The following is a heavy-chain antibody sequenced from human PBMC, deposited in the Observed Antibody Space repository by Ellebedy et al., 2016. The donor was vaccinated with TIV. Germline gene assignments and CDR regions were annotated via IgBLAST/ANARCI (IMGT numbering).Heavy chain of an antibody. J-gene: IGHJ3*02. CDR2: INQDGSEK. Sequence: GGSLRLSCAASGFPFRSYWVTWVRQAPGKGLERVANINQDGSEKFYVDSVKGRFTIPRDNAKNSLDLQMNSLRAEDTAIYYCATDGSYGDYLSPTHALEIWGQGTMVTVSP. D-gene: IGHD4-17*01. CDR1: GFPFRSYW. CDR3: ATDGSYGDYLSPTHALEI. V-gene: IGHV3-7*01.